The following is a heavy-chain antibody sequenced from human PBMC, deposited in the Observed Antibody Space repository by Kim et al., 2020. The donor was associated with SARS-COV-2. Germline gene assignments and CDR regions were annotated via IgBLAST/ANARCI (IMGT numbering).Heavy chain of an antibody. V-gene: IGHV5-51*01. CDR3: ARIGDY. D-gene: IGHD2-15*01. J-gene: IGHJ4*02. CDR2: RGDSDT. Sequence: RGDSDTRYSPSFQGQVTIAADKSISTAYLQWGSLKASDTAMYYCARIGDYWGQGTLVTVSS.